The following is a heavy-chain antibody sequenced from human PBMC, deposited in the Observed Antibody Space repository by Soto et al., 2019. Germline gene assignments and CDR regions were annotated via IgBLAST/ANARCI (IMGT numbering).Heavy chain of an antibody. CDR3: AKGASGSGNFDY. V-gene: IGHV3-30*18. D-gene: IGHD3-10*01. CDR1: GFTLRSCG. J-gene: IGHJ4*02. CDR2: ISYDGGNK. Sequence: QVQLVESGGGVVQPGTSLRLSCAASGFTLRSCGMHWVRQAPGKGLEWVAFISYDGGNKYYADSVKGRFTISRDNSKNTLSLQMNSLRADDTAVYYCAKGASGSGNFDYWGQGNRVTVSS.